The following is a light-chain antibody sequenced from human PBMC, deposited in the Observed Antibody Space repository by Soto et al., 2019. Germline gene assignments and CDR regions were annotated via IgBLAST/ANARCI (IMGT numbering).Light chain of an antibody. J-gene: IGKJ2*01. CDR3: QQYGSSPPYT. CDR1: QIVSRFY. V-gene: IGKV3-20*01. CDR2: GAS. Sequence: DIVLTQSPGTLSLSPGERATLSCRASQIVSRFYLAWYQQKPGQAPRLLIYGASSRATGIPDRFSGSGSGTDFTLTISRLEPKNFAVYYCQQYGSSPPYTFGQRTKQE.